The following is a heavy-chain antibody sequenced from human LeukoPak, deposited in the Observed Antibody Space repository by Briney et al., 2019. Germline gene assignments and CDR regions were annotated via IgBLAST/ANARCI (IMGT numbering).Heavy chain of an antibody. D-gene: IGHD3-22*01. CDR1: GFTFSRDW. Sequence: GGSLRLSCVASGFTFSRDWMHWVRQAPGKGLVWVSRISGDGRSTSYADSVKGRFIISRDNAKKTLYLQMNSLRAGDTAVYYCASFYYDPTGHWGQGTLVTVSS. V-gene: IGHV3-74*01. CDR2: ISGDGRST. J-gene: IGHJ4*02. CDR3: ASFYYDPTGH.